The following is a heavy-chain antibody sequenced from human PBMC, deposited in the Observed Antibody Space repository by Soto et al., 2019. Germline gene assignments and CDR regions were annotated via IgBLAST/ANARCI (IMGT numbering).Heavy chain of an antibody. CDR2: IYYSGST. J-gene: IGHJ6*02. Sequence: SETLSLTCTVSGGSIXXXXXYWGWIRQPPGKGLEWIGSIYYSGSTYYNPSLKSRVTISVDTSKNQFSLKLSSVTAADTAVYYCARLGKAAAGRYYYYYYGMDVWGQGTTVTVSS. D-gene: IGHD6-13*01. V-gene: IGHV4-39*01. CDR1: GGSIXXXXXY. CDR3: ARLGKAAAGRYYYYYYGMDV.